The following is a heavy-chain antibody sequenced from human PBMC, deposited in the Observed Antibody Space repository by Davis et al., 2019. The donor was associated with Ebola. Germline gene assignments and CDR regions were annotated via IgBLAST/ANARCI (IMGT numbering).Heavy chain of an antibody. J-gene: IGHJ6*04. CDR2: ISYDGSNK. CDR1: GFTFSSYG. CDR3: AKDPHYYYYYGMDV. V-gene: IGHV3-30*18. Sequence: PGGSLRLSCAASGFTFSSYGMHWVRQAPGKGLEWVAVISYDGSNKHYADSVKGRFTISRDNSKNTLYLQMNSLRPEDTAVFYCAKDPHYYYYYGMDVWGKGTTVTVSS.